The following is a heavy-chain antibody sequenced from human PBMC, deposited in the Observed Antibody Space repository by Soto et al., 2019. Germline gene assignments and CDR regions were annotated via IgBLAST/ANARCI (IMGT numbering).Heavy chain of an antibody. Sequence: GGSLRLSCAAPGFTFSSYAMHWVRQAPGKGLEWVAVISYDGSNKYYADSVKGRFTISRDNSKNTLYLQMNSLRAEDTAVYYCARDRGTVSGSYYFDYWGQGTLVTVLL. CDR2: ISYDGSNK. V-gene: IGHV3-30-3*01. D-gene: IGHD1-26*01. CDR1: GFTFSSYA. CDR3: ARDRGTVSGSYYFDY. J-gene: IGHJ4*02.